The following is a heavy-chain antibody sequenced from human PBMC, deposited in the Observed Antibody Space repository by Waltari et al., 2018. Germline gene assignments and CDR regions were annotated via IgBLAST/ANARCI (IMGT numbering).Heavy chain of an antibody. D-gene: IGHD2-8*01. CDR2: IGTAGDT. Sequence: EVQLVESGGGLVQPGGSLRLSCAASGFTFSSYDMHWFRQATGKGMEWVSAIGTAGDTYYPGSVKGRFTISRENAKNSLYLQMNSLRAGDTAVYYCARASDCTNGVCSPRWSALYYGMDVWGQGTTVTVSS. CDR3: ARASDCTNGVCSPRWSALYYGMDV. V-gene: IGHV3-13*01. J-gene: IGHJ6*02. CDR1: GFTFSSYD.